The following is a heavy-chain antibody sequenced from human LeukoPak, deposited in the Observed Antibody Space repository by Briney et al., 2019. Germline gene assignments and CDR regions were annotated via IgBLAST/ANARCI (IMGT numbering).Heavy chain of an antibody. CDR1: GFTFSSYA. D-gene: IGHD3-22*01. J-gene: IGHJ4*02. CDR2: ISYDGSNK. V-gene: IGHV3-30-3*01. CDR3: ARDKYYYDSLSLTD. Sequence: GRSLRLSCAASGFTFSSYAMHWVRQAPGKGLEWVAVISYDGSNKYYADSVKGRFTISRDNSKNTLYLQMNSLRAEDTAVYYCARDKYYYDSLSLTDWGQGTLVTVSS.